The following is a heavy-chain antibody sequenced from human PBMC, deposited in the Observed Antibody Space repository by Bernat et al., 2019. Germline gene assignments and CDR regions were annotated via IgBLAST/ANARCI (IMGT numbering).Heavy chain of an antibody. CDR2: ISGSGGST. Sequence: EVQLVESGGGLVQPGGSLRLSCAASGFTFSSYAMSWVRQAPGKGLEWVSAISGSGGSTYYADSVKGRFTISRDNSKNTLYLQMNSLRAEDTAVYYCAKDPLGSGWHLRHWFDPWGQGTLVTVSS. D-gene: IGHD6-19*01. CDR3: AKDPLGSGWHLRHWFDP. CDR1: GFTFSSYA. V-gene: IGHV3-23*04. J-gene: IGHJ5*02.